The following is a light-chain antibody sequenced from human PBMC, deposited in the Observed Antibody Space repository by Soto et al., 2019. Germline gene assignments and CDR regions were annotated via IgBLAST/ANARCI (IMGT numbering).Light chain of an antibody. CDR2: GAS. Sequence: EIVLTQSPGTLSLSPGETAPLSCRASQSVSSSYIAWYQQKPGQAPRLLIYGASSRATGIPDSFSGSGSGTDFTLTISRLEPEDFAVYYCQQYKSWPYTFGQGTKVDIK. CDR3: QQYKSWPYT. J-gene: IGKJ2*01. CDR1: QSVSSSY. V-gene: IGKV3-20*01.